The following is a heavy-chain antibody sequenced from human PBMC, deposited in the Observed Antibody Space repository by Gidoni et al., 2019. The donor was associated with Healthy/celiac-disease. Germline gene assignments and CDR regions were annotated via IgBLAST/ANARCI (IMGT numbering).Heavy chain of an antibody. CDR1: GYTCTSYG. J-gene: IGHJ4*02. CDR2: ISAYNGHT. V-gene: IGHV1-18*01. CDR3: ARDGDGILTGYLVLLDY. Sequence: QVQLVQSGAEVKKPGASVQVSCKASGYTCTSYGISWVRQAPGQGLEWMGWISAYNGHTTYAQKLQGRVTMTTDTSTSTAYMELRSLRSDDTAVYYCARDGDGILTGYLVLLDYWGQGTLVTVSS. D-gene: IGHD3-9*01.